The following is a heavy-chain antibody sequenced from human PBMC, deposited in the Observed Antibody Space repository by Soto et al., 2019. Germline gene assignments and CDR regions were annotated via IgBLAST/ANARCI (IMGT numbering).Heavy chain of an antibody. D-gene: IGHD3-10*01. CDR3: ARDALYYYGSGSYPTLDY. V-gene: IGHV1-18*01. CDR2: ISAYNGNT. J-gene: IGHJ4*02. CDR1: GYTFTSYG. Sequence: QVQLVQSGAEVKKPGASVKVSCKASGYTFTSYGISWVRQAPGQGLEWMGWISAYNGNTNYAQKLQGRVTMTTDTSTSTAYMELRSLRSDVTAVYYCARDALYYYGSGSYPTLDYWGQGTLVTVSS.